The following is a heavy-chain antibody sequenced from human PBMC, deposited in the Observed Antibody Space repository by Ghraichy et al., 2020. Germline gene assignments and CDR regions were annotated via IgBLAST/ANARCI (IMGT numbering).Heavy chain of an antibody. D-gene: IGHD2-21*02. J-gene: IGHJ6*02. CDR1: GFPFSGYW. Sequence: GESLNISCAASGFPFSGYWMTWVRQAPGKGLEWVASIKQDGSEKKYVDSVKGRLIISRDNAKNSLYLQMNSLRAEDTAVYYCAKNIVVTGKILYYYYGMDVWGQGTTVTVSS. V-gene: IGHV3-7*01. CDR2: IKQDGSEK. CDR3: AKNIVVTGKILYYYYGMDV.